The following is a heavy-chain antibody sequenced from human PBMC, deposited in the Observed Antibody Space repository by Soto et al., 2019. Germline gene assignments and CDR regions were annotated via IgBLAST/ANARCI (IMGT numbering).Heavy chain of an antibody. V-gene: IGHV4-61*01. J-gene: IGHJ5*02. CDR3: ARGDYALVS. CDR1: GGSVNTGSYY. Sequence: QVQLQESGPGLVKPSETLSLTCSVSGGSVNTGSYYWTWIRQPTGKGLEWIGYVYDSGSFNYNPSLKSRVTISVDTSKNQFSLNLNSVTAADTAVYYCARGDYALVSWGQGTLVTVSS. D-gene: IGHD3-16*01. CDR2: VYDSGSF.